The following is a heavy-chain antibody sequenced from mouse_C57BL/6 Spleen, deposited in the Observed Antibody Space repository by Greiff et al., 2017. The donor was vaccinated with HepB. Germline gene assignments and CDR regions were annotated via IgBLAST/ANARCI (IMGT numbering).Heavy chain of an antibody. V-gene: IGHV3-6*01. Sequence: EVQLQQSGPGLVKPSQSLSLTCSVPGYSITSGYYWNWIRQFPGNKLEWLGSISYDGSNNYNPSLKNRISLTRDTSTNQFFLTLNSVTTEDTATYYCARGPYYDDEYYCDYWGQGTTLTVSS. D-gene: IGHD2-4*01. CDR3: ARGPYYDDEYYCDY. CDR1: GYSITSGYY. CDR2: ISYDGSN. J-gene: IGHJ2*01.